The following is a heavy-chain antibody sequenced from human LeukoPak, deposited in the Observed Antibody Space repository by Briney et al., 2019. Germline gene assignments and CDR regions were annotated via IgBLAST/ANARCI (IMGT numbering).Heavy chain of an antibody. D-gene: IGHD6-19*01. J-gene: IGHJ4*02. CDR2: ISWNSGSI. Sequence: PGRSLRLSCAASGFTSDDYAMHWVRQAPGKGLEWVSGISWNSGSIGYADSVKGRFTISRDNAKNSLYLQMNSLRAEDTALYYCAKGLGGSGWYYFDYWGQGTLVTVSS. CDR3: AKGLGGSGWYYFDY. CDR1: GFTSDDYA. V-gene: IGHV3-9*02.